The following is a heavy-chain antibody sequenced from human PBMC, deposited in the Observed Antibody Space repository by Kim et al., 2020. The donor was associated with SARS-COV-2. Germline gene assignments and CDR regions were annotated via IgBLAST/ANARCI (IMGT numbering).Heavy chain of an antibody. V-gene: IGHV3-49*02. D-gene: IGHD5-18*01. CDR3: TRYSYGPFDY. J-gene: IGHJ4*02. Sequence: GTTENAESVKGRFTFSRDDSKSIAYLKMNSLKTEDTAVYYCTRYSYGPFDYWGQGTLVTVSS. CDR2: GTT.